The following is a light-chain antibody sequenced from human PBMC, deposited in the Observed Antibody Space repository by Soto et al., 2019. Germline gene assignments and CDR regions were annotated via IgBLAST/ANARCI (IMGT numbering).Light chain of an antibody. CDR1: SSDVGRYNY. CDR3: CSYACSSTPYV. V-gene: IGLV2-11*01. J-gene: IGLJ1*01. CDR2: DVA. Sequence: QSALTQPRSVSVSPGQSVTISCTGTSSDVGRYNYVSWYQQHPGKAPKVILYDVAEQPSGVPNRFSGSKSGNTASLTISGLQADDEADYYCCSYACSSTPYVFGTGTKVTVL.